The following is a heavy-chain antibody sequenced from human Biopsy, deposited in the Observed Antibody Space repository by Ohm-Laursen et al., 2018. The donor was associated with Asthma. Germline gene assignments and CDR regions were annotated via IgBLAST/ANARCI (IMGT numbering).Heavy chain of an antibody. CDR1: NGSISSNFYY. Sequence: TLSLTCSVSNGSISSNFYYWGWIRQPPGKGLEWVGSIHKNGIGYYKSSLKSRLTISVDTSKNQFSLKVTSATAADTAVYYCARQKLAAAEGPFDLWGQGTMVTVS. D-gene: IGHD6-13*01. V-gene: IGHV4-39*01. J-gene: IGHJ3*01. CDR3: ARQKLAAAEGPFDL. CDR2: IHKNGIG.